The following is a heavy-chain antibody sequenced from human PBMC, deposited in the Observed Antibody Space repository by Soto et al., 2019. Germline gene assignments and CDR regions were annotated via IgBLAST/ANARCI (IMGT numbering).Heavy chain of an antibody. CDR1: GFTFSNYG. CDR3: AKGTQLADS. V-gene: IGHV3-30*18. J-gene: IGHJ5*01. CDR2: ISFDSNNK. D-gene: IGHD5-18*01. Sequence: GGSLRLSCAASGFTFSNYGMHWVRQTPGKGLEWVALISFDSNNKYYADSVKGRFTISRDNSKNTLHLQMDSLRVEDTAIYYCAKGTQLADSWGQGTLVTVSS.